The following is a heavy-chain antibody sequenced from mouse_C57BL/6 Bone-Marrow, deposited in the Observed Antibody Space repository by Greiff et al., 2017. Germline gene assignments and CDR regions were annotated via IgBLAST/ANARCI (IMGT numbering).Heavy chain of an antibody. D-gene: IGHD2-3*01. V-gene: IGHV1-42*01. Sequence: EVQLQESGPELVKPGASVKISCKASGYSFTGYYMNWVKQSPEKSLEWIGEINPSTGGTTYNQKFKAKATLTVDKSSSTAYMQLKSLTSEDSAVYYCARGGWSRFAYWGQGTLVTVSA. J-gene: IGHJ3*01. CDR3: ARGGWSRFAY. CDR2: INPSTGGT. CDR1: GYSFTGYY.